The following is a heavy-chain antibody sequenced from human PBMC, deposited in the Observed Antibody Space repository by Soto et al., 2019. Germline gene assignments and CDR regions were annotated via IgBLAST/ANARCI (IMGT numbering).Heavy chain of an antibody. CDR3: AKGVSRYGDQDYFDC. D-gene: IGHD4-17*01. CDR2: ISASGGSP. V-gene: IGHV3-23*01. J-gene: IGHJ4*02. Sequence: EVQLLESGGGLVQPGGSLRLSCAASGFTFSSYTMTWVRQAPGKGLEWVSAISASGGSPYYADSVKGRFTISRDNSKNTVYLEVDSMRAEDAAVYYCAKGVSRYGDQDYFDCWGQGYLVTVSA. CDR1: GFTFSSYT.